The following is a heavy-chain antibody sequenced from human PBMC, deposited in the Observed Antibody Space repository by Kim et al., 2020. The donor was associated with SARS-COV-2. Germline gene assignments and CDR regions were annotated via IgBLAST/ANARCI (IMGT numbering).Heavy chain of an antibody. Sequence: SETLSLTCTVSGGSISSYYWSWIRQPARKGLEWIGRIYTSGSTNYNPSLKSRVTMSVDTSKNQFSLKLSSVTAADTAVYYCARASSHFPSGSYWFDPWGQGTLVSVSS. CDR1: GGSISSYY. CDR2: IYTSGST. D-gene: IGHD1-26*01. CDR3: ARASSHFPSGSYWFDP. J-gene: IGHJ5*02. V-gene: IGHV4-4*07.